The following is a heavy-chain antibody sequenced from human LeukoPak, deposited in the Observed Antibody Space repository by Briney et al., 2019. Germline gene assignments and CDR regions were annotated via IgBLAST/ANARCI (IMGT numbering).Heavy chain of an antibody. CDR2: INSDGSST. V-gene: IGHV3-74*01. Sequence: PGGSLRLSCAASGFTFSSYWMHWVRQAPGKGLVWVSRINSDGSSTSYADSVKGRFTISRDNAKNTLYLQMNSLRAEDTAVYYCARNKVGGGYYYYGMDVWGQGTTVTDS. CDR3: ARNKVGGGYYYYGMDV. D-gene: IGHD1/OR15-1a*01. J-gene: IGHJ6*02. CDR1: GFTFSSYW.